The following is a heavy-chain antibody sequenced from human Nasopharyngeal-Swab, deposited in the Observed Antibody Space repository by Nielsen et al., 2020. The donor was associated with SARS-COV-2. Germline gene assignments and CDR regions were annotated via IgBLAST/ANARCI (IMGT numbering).Heavy chain of an antibody. Sequence: GESLKISCAASGFTFSNAWMSCVRQAPGKGLEWVGRIKSKTDGETTDYAAPVKGRFTISRDDSKNTLYLQMNSLKTEDTAVYYCTRGGLYGMDVWGQGTTVTVSS. CDR1: GFTFSNAW. V-gene: IGHV3-15*01. CDR3: TRGGLYGMDV. J-gene: IGHJ6*02. CDR2: IKSKTDGETT. D-gene: IGHD3-16*01.